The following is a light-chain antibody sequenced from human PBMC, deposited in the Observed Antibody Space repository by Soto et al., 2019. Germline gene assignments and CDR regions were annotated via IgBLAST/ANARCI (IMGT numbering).Light chain of an antibody. J-gene: IGLJ2*01. CDR1: ANNIGGYNF. Sequence: QPVLTQPPSASGSPGQSVTISCTGAANNIGGYNFVSWYQQHPGKAPKLIISEFRERPSGVPDRFSGSKSGNTASLTVSGLQAEDEADYYCSSYAGSNNVIFGGGTQLTVL. CDR2: EFR. CDR3: SSYAGSNNVI. V-gene: IGLV2-8*01.